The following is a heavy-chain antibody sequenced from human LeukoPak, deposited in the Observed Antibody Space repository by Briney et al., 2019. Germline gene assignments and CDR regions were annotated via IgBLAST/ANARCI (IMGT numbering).Heavy chain of an antibody. V-gene: IGHV4-4*07. D-gene: IGHD3-10*01. CDR2: IYTSGST. J-gene: IGHJ4*02. CDR3: ARVRYGSGSYCFFDY. Sequence: SETLSLTCTVSGGSISSFYGSWIRQPAGKGLEWIGRIYTSGSTNYNPSLKSRVTMSVDTSKNQFSLKLSSVTAADTAVYYCARVRYGSGSYCFFDYWGQGTLVTVSS. CDR1: GGSISSFY.